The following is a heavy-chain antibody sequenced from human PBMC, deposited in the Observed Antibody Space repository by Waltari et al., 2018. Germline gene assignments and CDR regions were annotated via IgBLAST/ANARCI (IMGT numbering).Heavy chain of an antibody. CDR2: INPSGGST. Sequence: QVQLVQSGAEVKKPGASVKVSCKASGYTFTSYYMHWVRQAPGQGLEWMGIINPSGGSTSYGQKFQGRVTVTRDTSTSTVYMELSSLRSEDTAVYYCAESRIAVAGISGYYYYYGMDVWGQGTTVTVSS. CDR1: GYTFTSYY. CDR3: AESRIAVAGISGYYYYYGMDV. J-gene: IGHJ6*02. D-gene: IGHD6-19*01. V-gene: IGHV1-46*01.